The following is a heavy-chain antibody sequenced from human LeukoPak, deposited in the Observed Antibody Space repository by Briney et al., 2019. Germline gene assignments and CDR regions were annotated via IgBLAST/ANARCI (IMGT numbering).Heavy chain of an antibody. CDR1: GYTFTSYY. CDR2: INPSGGST. CDR3: ARDSRLDAFDI. J-gene: IGHJ3*02. V-gene: IGHV1-46*01. Sequence: ASVKVSCKASGYTFTSYYMHWVRQAPGQGLEWMGIINPSGGSTSYAQKFQGRVTMTRDTSISTAYMELSRLRSDDTAVYYCARDSRLDAFDIWGQGTMVTVSS.